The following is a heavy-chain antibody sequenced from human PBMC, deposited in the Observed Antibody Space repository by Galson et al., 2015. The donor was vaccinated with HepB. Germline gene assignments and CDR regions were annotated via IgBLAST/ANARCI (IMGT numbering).Heavy chain of an antibody. J-gene: IGHJ4*02. CDR2: LGGSGSYT. Sequence: SLRLSCAASGFTFSRYAMSWVCQAPGKGLEWVLSLGGSGSYTYYADSVKGRFTISRDNSKNTLYLQMNSLRAEDTAVYYCAKVAILGVTPHYFDYLGQGTLVTVSS. CDR1: GFTFSRYA. CDR3: AKVAILGVTPHYFDY. D-gene: IGHD2-21*02. V-gene: IGHV3-23*01.